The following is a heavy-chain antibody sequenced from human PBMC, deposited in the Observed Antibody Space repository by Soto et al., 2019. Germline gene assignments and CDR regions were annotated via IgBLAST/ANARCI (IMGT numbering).Heavy chain of an antibody. CDR3: ARDENRQAAAGLFDY. CDR2: ISAYNGNT. D-gene: IGHD6-13*01. Sequence: ASVKVSCKASGYTFTSYGISWVRQAPGQGLEWMGWISAYNGNTNYAQKLQGRVTMTTDTSTSTAYMELRSLRSDDTAVYYCARDENRQAAAGLFDYWGQGTLVTVSS. CDR1: GYTFTSYG. V-gene: IGHV1-18*01. J-gene: IGHJ4*02.